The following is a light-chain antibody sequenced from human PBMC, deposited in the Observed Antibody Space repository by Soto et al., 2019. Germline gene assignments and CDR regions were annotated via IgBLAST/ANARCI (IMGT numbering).Light chain of an antibody. CDR2: DAS. V-gene: IGKV1-33*01. CDR3: QQYDNLPPYT. CDR1: QDISNY. Sequence: DIQMTQSPSSLSASVGDRVTITCQASQDISNYLNWYQQKPGKAPKLLIYDASNLETGVPSRFSGSGSGTDFTFTISSLQPEDSATDYCQQYDNLPPYTFRQGTKLEI. J-gene: IGKJ2*01.